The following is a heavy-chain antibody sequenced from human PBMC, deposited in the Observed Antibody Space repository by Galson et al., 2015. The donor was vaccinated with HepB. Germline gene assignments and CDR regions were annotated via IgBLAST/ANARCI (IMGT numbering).Heavy chain of an antibody. CDR3: ADPPSGF. D-gene: IGHD3-10*01. V-gene: IGHV3-7*03. CDR2: IRQDGTEI. Sequence: SLRLSCAASGFTFSNYRMSWVRQAPGTGLEWVAAIRQDGTEIFHENSVKGRFTISRDNAKNSLYLQMNSLRAEDTAVYYCADPPSGFWGQGTLVSVSS. CDR1: GFTFSNYR. J-gene: IGHJ4*02.